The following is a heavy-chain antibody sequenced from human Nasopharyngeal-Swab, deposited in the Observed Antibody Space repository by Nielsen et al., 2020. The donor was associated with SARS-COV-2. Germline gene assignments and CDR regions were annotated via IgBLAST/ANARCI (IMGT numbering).Heavy chain of an antibody. J-gene: IGHJ4*02. CDR3: AKDSLSSSWSYFDY. CDR2: INIDGSRT. Sequence: GGSLRLSCAVSGFTFTNYWMHWVRRTPGKGLVWVSRINIDGSRTGYADSVKGRFTISRDNSKNSLYLQMNSLRTEDTALYYCAKDSLSSSWSYFDYWGQGTLVTVSS. D-gene: IGHD6-13*01. CDR1: GFTFTNYW. V-gene: IGHV3-74*01.